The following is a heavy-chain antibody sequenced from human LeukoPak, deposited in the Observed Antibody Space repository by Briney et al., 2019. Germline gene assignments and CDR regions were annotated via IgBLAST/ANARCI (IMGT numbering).Heavy chain of an antibody. Sequence: GGSLRLSCAASGFTVSSNYMSWVRQAPGKGLEWVSVVYSGGSTYYVDSVKGRFTISRDNSKNTLYLQMNSLRAEDTAVYYCARAGYSGYALGDWGQGTLVTVSS. J-gene: IGHJ4*02. D-gene: IGHD5-12*01. CDR1: GFTVSSNY. CDR2: VYSGGST. V-gene: IGHV3-53*01. CDR3: ARAGYSGYALGD.